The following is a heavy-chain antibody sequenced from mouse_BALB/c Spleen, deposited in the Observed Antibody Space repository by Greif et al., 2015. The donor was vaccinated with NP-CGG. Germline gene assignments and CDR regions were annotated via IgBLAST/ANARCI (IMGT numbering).Heavy chain of an antibody. J-gene: IGHJ2*01. V-gene: IGHV5-6-3*01. CDR1: GFTFSSYG. CDR3: ARDPGVNFDY. Sequence: EVMLVESGGGLVQPGGSLKLSCAASGFTFSSYGMSWVRQTPDKRLELVATINSNGGSTYYPDSVKGRFTISRDNAKNTLYLQMSSLKSEDTAMYYCARDPGVNFDYWGQGTTLTVSS. CDR2: INSNGGST. D-gene: IGHD3-1*01.